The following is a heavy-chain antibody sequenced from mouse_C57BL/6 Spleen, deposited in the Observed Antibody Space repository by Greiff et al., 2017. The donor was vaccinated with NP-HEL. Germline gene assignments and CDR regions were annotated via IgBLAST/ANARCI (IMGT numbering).Heavy chain of an antibody. CDR3: ARGGAKDWYFDD. Sequence: QVQLQQSGPELVKPGASVKLSCKASGYTFTSYWMHWVKQRPGQGLEWIGNIYPGNGGTNYNEKFKSKATLTVDKSSSTAYMQLSSLTSEDSAVYYCARGGAKDWYFDDWGKGTTVTVSS. CDR1: GYTFTSYW. J-gene: IGHJ1*03. D-gene: IGHD1-3*01. V-gene: IGHV1-53*01. CDR2: IYPGNGGT.